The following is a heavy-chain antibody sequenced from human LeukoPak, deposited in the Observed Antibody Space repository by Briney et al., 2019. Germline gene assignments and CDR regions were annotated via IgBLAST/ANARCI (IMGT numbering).Heavy chain of an antibody. CDR2: IYYSGST. CDR1: GGSISSYY. J-gene: IGHJ4*02. Sequence: PSGTLSLTCTVSGGSISSYYWSWIRQPPGKGLEWIGYIYYSGSTNYNPSLKSRVTISVDTSKNQFSLKLSSVTAADTAVYYCATSVNSGSTYFDYWGQGTLVTVSS. V-gene: IGHV4-59*01. CDR3: ATSVNSGSTYFDY. D-gene: IGHD1-26*01.